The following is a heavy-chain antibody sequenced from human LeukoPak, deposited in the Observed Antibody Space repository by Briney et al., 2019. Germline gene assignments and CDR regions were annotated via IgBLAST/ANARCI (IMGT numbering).Heavy chain of an antibody. Sequence: GGSLRLSCAASGFTFSDYYMSWIRQAPGKGLEWVSYISSSGSTIYYADSVKGRFTISRDNAKNSLYLQMNSLRAEDTAVYYCARDCPSKPAAMPMIYYYYMDVWGKGTTVTVSS. CDR1: GFTFSDYY. D-gene: IGHD2-2*01. CDR2: ISSSGSTI. V-gene: IGHV3-11*04. J-gene: IGHJ6*03. CDR3: ARDCPSKPAAMPMIYYYYMDV.